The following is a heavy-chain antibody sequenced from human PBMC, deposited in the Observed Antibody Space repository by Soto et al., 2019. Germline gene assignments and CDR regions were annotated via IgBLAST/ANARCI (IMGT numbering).Heavy chain of an antibody. CDR1: GGSISSYY. CDR3: ARDLLAEAATPPHWFDP. D-gene: IGHD2-15*01. Sequence: SETLSLTCTVSGGSISSYYWSWIRQPPGKGLEWIGYIYYSGSTNYNPSLKSRVTISVDTSKNQFSLKLTSVTAADTAVYYCARDLLAEAATPPHWFDPWGQGTLVTV. J-gene: IGHJ5*02. CDR2: IYYSGST. V-gene: IGHV4-59*12.